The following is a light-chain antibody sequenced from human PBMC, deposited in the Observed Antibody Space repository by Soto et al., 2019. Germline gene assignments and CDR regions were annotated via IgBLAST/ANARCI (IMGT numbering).Light chain of an antibody. CDR1: QGISTL. CDR3: QQYYDWPIT. Sequence: EIVLTQSPATLSVSPGERATLFCRASQGISTLLAWYQQKPGQAPRLLIYAASTRAAGIPARFSGSGSGTDFTLTISSVQSEDFAIYYCQQYYDWPITFGQGTQLDNK. J-gene: IGKJ5*01. CDR2: AAS. V-gene: IGKV3-15*01.